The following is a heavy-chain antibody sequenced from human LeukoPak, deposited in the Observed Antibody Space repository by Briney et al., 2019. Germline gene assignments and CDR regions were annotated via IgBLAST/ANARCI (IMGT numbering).Heavy chain of an antibody. Sequence: AGGSLRLSCAASGFTFSSYAMSWVRQAPGKGLEWVSGITGSGGTTHYADSVKGRFTISRDNAKNSLYLQMNSLRAEDTAVYYCARSTAYYDSLLGYFDYWGQGTLVTVSS. CDR1: GFTFSSYA. CDR2: ITGSGGTT. V-gene: IGHV3-23*01. CDR3: ARSTAYYDSLLGYFDY. D-gene: IGHD3-22*01. J-gene: IGHJ4*02.